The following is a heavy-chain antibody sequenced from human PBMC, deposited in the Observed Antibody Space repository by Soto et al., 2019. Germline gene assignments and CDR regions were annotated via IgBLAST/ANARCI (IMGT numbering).Heavy chain of an antibody. J-gene: IGHJ5*02. V-gene: IGHV1-2*02. Sequence: GASVKVSCKASGYTFTDYFIHWVRQVPGQGFGWMGWINPKSRGTTYAQKFQGRVTMTRDTSNSTAYMELRGLRSDDTAVYYCARVTLKAGNWFDPWGQGTLVTVSS. CDR1: GYTFTDYF. CDR2: INPKSRGT. CDR3: ARVTLKAGNWFDP.